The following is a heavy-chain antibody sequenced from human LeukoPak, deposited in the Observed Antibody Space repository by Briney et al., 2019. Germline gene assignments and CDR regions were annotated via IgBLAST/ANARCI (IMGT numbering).Heavy chain of an antibody. D-gene: IGHD4-17*01. V-gene: IGHV3-23*01. Sequence: PGGSLRLSCAASGFTFNNFAMSWVRQAPGRGLEWVSAISDSGDKTFYADSVKGRFSISRDNSKSTLFLQMNNLRVEDTAIYYCARDSANSDYGDAYFDYWGQGALVTVSS. CDR1: GFTFNNFA. CDR3: ARDSANSDYGDAYFDY. CDR2: ISDSGDKT. J-gene: IGHJ4*02.